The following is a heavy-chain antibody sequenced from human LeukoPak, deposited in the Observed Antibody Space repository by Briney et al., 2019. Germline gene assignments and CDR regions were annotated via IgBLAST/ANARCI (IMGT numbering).Heavy chain of an antibody. V-gene: IGHV1-2*02. CDR2: INPSSGGT. D-gene: IGHD5-18*01. J-gene: IGHJ4*02. CDR3: ARQYISGQWYFDY. CDR1: GYTFTDYY. Sequence: ASVKVSCKASGYTFTDYYMHWVRQAPGQGLEWMGWINPSSGGTNYAQKFQGRVTVTRDTSISTAYMDLNSLIPEDTAVYYCARQYISGQWYFDYWGQGTLVTVSS.